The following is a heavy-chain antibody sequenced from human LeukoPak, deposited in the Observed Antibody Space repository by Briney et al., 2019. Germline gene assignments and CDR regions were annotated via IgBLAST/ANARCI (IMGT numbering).Heavy chain of an antibody. CDR3: ARHPGYCSSTSCFDWYFDL. D-gene: IGHD2-2*01. CDR1: GGSISSYY. Sequence: SETLSLNCTVSGGSISSYYWSWIRQPPGKGLEWIGCLYTRGSTNYNPSLKSRVTISVDTSKNQFSLKLSSVTAADTAVYYCARHPGYCSSTSCFDWYFDLWGRGTLVTVSS. CDR2: LYTRGST. V-gene: IGHV4-4*09. J-gene: IGHJ2*01.